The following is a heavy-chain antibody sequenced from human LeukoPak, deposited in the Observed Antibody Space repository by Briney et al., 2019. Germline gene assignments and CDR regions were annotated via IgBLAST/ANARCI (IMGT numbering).Heavy chain of an antibody. D-gene: IGHD3-22*01. J-gene: IGHJ3*02. CDR2: ISGSGGST. V-gene: IGHV3-23*01. CDR1: GFTFSSYA. Sequence: GGSLRLSCAASGFTFSSYAMSWVRQAPGKGLEWVSAISGSGGSTYYADSVKGRFTISRDNSKNTLYLQMNSLRAEDTAVYYCAKPLTYYYDSTSFDAFDIWGQGTMVTVSS. CDR3: AKPLTYYYDSTSFDAFDI.